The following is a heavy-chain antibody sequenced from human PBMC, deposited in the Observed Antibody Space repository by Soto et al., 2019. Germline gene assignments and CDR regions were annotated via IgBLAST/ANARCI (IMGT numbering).Heavy chain of an antibody. D-gene: IGHD3-22*01. V-gene: IGHV3-23*01. CDR1: GFTFRNQD. J-gene: IGHJ4*02. CDR3: AKDRQFRSYYESAGHYND. Sequence: EVQLLESGGGLVQPGGSLRLTCVGSGFTFRNQDMRRVRQAPGKGLEWVSGISGRGGVTYYADSVKGRFTISRDNSDNTLYLQMTNLRANDTAVYYCAKDRQFRSYYESAGHYNDWGQGTLVTVSS. CDR2: ISGRGGVT.